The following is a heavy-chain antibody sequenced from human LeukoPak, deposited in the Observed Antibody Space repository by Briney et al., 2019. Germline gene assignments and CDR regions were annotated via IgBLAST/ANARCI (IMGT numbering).Heavy chain of an antibody. CDR3: ARDYPTYYYDSSGYSRFDY. D-gene: IGHD3-22*01. Sequence: SETLSLTCAVYGGSFSGYYWSWIRQPPGKGLEWIGEINHSGSTNYNPSLKSRVTISVDTSKNQFSLKLSSVTAADTAVYYCARDYPTYYYDSSGYSRFDYWGQGTLVTVSS. V-gene: IGHV4-34*01. CDR2: INHSGST. CDR1: GGSFSGYY. J-gene: IGHJ4*02.